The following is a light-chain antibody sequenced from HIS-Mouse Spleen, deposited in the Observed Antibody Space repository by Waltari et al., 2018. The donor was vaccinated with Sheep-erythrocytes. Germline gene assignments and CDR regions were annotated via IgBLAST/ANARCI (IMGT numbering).Light chain of an antibody. CDR2: EVS. J-gene: IGLJ3*02. V-gene: IGLV2-8*01. Sequence: QSALTQPPSASGSPGQSVTISCTGTSSDVGGYNYVSWYQQHPGKAPKLMIYEVSKRPSGGPDRFSGSKSGNAASLTVAGLQAEDEAEYYCSSYAGSNNWVFGGGTKLTVL. CDR3: SSYAGSNNWV. CDR1: SSDVGGYNY.